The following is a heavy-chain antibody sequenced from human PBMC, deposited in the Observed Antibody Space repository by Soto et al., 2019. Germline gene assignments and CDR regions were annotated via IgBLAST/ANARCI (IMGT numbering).Heavy chain of an antibody. CDR1: GYTFTSYY. Sequence: ASVKVPCKASGYTFTSYYMHWVRQAPGQGLEWMGIINPSGGSSSYAQKFQGRVTMTRDTSTSTVYMELSSLRSEDTAVYYCARAIKKSSIAALSDYWGQGTLVTVSS. CDR2: INPSGGSS. CDR3: ARAIKKSSIAALSDY. V-gene: IGHV1-46*01. D-gene: IGHD6-6*01. J-gene: IGHJ4*02.